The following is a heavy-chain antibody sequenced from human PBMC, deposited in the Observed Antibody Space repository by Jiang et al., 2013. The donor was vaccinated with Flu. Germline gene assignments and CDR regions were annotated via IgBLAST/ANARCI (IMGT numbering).Heavy chain of an antibody. CDR1: GYTFTNYW. D-gene: IGHD2-8*01. CDR2: IYPGNSDI. J-gene: IGHJ6*02. Sequence: VQLVESGAEVKKPGESLKISCKGSGYTFTNYWIVWVRQMPGKGLEWMGIIYPGNSDIKYNAAFQGQVTISADKSISTAYLHWSSLKASDTAMYYCARRDGNGPYNYYGMDVWGQGDHGHRL. CDR3: ARRDGNGPYNYYGMDV. V-gene: IGHV5-51*01.